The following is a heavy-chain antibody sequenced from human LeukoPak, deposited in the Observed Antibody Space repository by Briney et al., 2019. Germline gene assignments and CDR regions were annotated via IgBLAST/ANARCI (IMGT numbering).Heavy chain of an antibody. CDR3: ARRGRRTDAFDI. J-gene: IGHJ3*02. CDR2: IYYSGST. D-gene: IGHD3-10*01. Sequence: SETLSLTCTVSGGSISSYYWSLIRQPPGKGLEWIGYIYYSGSTNYNPSLKSRVTIPVDTSKNQFSLKLSSVIAADTAVYYCARRGRRTDAFDIWGQGTMVTVSS. V-gene: IGHV4-59*01. CDR1: GGSISSYY.